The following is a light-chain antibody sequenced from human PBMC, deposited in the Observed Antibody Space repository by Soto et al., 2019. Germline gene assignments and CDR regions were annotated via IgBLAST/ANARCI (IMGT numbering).Light chain of an antibody. CDR3: QQRDA. CDR2: DES. J-gene: IGKJ5*01. Sequence: TKSPATXSVTLSQRAYLSCRASQSVSSYLAWYQQKPGXXTRLLIYDESNREPRIPDRFSGSGSGTDFTSTISSLETEDFAVYECQQRDAFGDGTRLEI. CDR1: QSVSSY. V-gene: IGKV3-11*01.